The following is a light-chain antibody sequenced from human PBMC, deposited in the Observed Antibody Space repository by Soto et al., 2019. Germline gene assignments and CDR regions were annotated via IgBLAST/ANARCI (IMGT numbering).Light chain of an antibody. CDR1: SSDVGGYNF. CDR3: SSYASSDSYV. J-gene: IGLJ1*01. V-gene: IGLV2-14*01. Sequence: QSALTQPASVSGSPGQSITISCTGSSSDVGGYNFVSWYQQHPGKAPKFIIYDVSNRPSGVSNRFSASKSGNTASLTISGLQAEDEADYYCSSYASSDSYVFGTGTKVTVL. CDR2: DVS.